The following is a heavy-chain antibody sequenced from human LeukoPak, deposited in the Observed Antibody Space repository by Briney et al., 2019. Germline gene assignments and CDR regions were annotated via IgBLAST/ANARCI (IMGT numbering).Heavy chain of an antibody. CDR3: AKDMWGATIFRAFDI. J-gene: IGHJ3*02. V-gene: IGHV3-9*01. D-gene: IGHD1-26*01. CDR2: ISWNSGSI. CDR1: GFTFDDYA. Sequence: PGRSLRLSCAASGFTFDDYAMHWVRHAPGKGLEWVSGISWNSGSIGYADSVKGRFTISRDNAKNSLYLQMNSLRAEDTALYYCAKDMWGATIFRAFDIWGQGTMVTVSS.